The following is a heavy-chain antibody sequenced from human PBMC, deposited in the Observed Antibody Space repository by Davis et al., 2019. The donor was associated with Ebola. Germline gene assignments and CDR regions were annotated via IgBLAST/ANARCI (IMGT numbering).Heavy chain of an antibody. CDR1: GGSISSYY. V-gene: IGHV4-4*07. CDR3: ASAGGYYFFYYYMDV. CDR2: IYTSGST. D-gene: IGHD4-23*01. J-gene: IGHJ6*03. Sequence: PSETLSLTCTVSGGSISSYYWSWIRQPAGKGLEWIGCIYTSGSTNYNPSLKSRVTMSVDTSKNQFSLKLSSVTAADTAVYYCASAGGYYFFYYYMDVWGKGTTVTVSS.